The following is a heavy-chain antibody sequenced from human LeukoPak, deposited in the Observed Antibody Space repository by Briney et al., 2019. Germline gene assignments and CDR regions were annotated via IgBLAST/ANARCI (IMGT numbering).Heavy chain of an antibody. V-gene: IGHV3-48*02. CDR2: ISSGSGTI. D-gene: IGHD3-10*01. J-gene: IGHJ4*02. CDR3: ARGGNIDF. Sequence: GGSLRLSSAASGFIFSSYSMNWGRQAPGKGLEWLSYISSGSGTIYYADSVKGRFTISRDNAKNSVYLQMNSLRDEDTAVYYCARGGNIDFWGQGTLVTVSS. CDR1: GFIFSSYS.